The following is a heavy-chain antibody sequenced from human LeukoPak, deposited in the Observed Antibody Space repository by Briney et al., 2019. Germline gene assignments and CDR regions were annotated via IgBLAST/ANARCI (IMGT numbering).Heavy chain of an antibody. J-gene: IGHJ3*02. CDR3: ARDRVDTDAFDI. V-gene: IGHV4-59*01. CDR2: IYYSGST. Sequence: PSETLSLTCTVSGVSISSYYWSWIRQPPGKGLEWIGYIYYSGSTNYNPSLKSRVTIPVDTSKNQFSLKLSSVTAADTAVYYCARDRVDTDAFDIWGQGTMVTVSS. CDR1: GVSISSYY. D-gene: IGHD5-18*01.